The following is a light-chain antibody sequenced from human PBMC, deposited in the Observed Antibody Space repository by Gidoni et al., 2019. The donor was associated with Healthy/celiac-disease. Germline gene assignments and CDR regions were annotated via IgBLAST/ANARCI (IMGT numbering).Light chain of an antibody. Sequence: DIQMTQSPSSLSASVGDRVTITCRASQSISSYLNWYQQKPGKVPQLLIYAASSLQSGVPSRFSGSGSGTDFTLTISSLQPEDFATYYCQQSYSTPPTFGGGTKVEIK. CDR1: QSISSY. J-gene: IGKJ4*01. CDR2: AAS. CDR3: QQSYSTPPT. V-gene: IGKV1-39*01.